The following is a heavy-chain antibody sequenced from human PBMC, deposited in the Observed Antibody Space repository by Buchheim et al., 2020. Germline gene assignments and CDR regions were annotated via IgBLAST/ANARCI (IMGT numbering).Heavy chain of an antibody. CDR2: ISYDGSNK. V-gene: IGHV3-30-3*01. CDR3: AQGGGVTTSGWFDP. Sequence: QVQVVESGGGVVQPGRSLRLSCAASGFTFSSYAMHWVRQAPGKGLEWVAVISYDGSNKYYADSVKGRFTISRDNSKNTLNLQMNSLGAEDTAVYYCAQGGGVTTSGWFDPWGQGTL. CDR1: GFTFSSYA. D-gene: IGHD4-17*01. J-gene: IGHJ5*02.